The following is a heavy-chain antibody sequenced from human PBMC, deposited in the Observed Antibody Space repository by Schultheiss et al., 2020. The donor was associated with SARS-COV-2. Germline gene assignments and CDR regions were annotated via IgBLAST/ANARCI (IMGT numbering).Heavy chain of an antibody. CDR2: ISSSSSYI. CDR1: GFTFSSYA. V-gene: IGHV3-21*01. CDR3: ARASQQWLAYDY. J-gene: IGHJ4*02. D-gene: IGHD6-19*01. Sequence: GGSLRLSCAASGFTFSSYAMSWVRQAPGKGLEWVSSISSSSSYIYYADSVKGRFTISRDNAKNSLYLQMNSLRAEDTAVYYCARASQQWLAYDYWGQGTLVTVSS.